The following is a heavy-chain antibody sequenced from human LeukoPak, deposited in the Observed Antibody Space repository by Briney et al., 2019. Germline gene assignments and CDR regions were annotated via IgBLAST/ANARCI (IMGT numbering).Heavy chain of an antibody. CDR2: IYTSGST. CDR1: GNSLSSGDNY. J-gene: IGHJ4*02. D-gene: IGHD3-22*01. CDR3: ARASYSYDINGWVPFDY. V-gene: IGHV4-61*02. Sequence: SETLSLTCTVSGNSLSSGDNYWSWLRQPAGKGLEWIGRIYTSGSTNYNPSLKSRVTISGDTSKNQFSLRLSSVTAADTAVYYCARASYSYDINGWVPFDYWGQGTLVTVSS.